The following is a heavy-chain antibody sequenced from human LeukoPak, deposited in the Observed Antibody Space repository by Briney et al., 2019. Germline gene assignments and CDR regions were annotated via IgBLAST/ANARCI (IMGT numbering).Heavy chain of an antibody. CDR1: GYSFTSYW. Sequence: PGESLKISCKGSGYSFTSYWIGWVRQMPGKGLGWMGIIYPGDSDTRYSPSFQGQVTISADKSISTAYLQWSSLKASDTAMYYCARHWAYCSSTSCPYYYGMDVWGKGTTVTVSS. CDR3: ARHWAYCSSTSCPYYYGMDV. V-gene: IGHV5-51*01. D-gene: IGHD2-2*01. J-gene: IGHJ6*04. CDR2: IYPGDSDT.